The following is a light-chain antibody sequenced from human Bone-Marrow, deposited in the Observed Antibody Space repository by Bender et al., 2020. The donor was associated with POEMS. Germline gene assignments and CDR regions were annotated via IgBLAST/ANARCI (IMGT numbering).Light chain of an antibody. CDR3: QAWDSSTYVV. Sequence: SYDLTQSPSISVSPGQTARITCSGVALTKQYTYWYQQKPGQAPVLVIYKDNKRPSGIPERFSGSNSGNTATLTISGTQTMDEAAYYCQAWDSSTYVVFGGGTKLTVL. CDR2: KDN. CDR1: ALTKQY. V-gene: IGLV3-1*01. J-gene: IGLJ2*01.